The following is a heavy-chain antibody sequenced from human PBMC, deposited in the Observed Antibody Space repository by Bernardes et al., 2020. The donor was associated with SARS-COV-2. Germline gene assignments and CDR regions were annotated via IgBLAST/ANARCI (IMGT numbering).Heavy chain of an antibody. V-gene: IGHV1-3*01. CDR2: FNAGNVNT. J-gene: IGHJ4*02. CDR3: ARASSVYYYDSSGSTPPFDY. Sequence: ASVKVSCKASGYTFTTYAMHWVRQAPGQRLEWMGWFNAGNVNTKYSQKFQGRVTITSDTSASTAYMELRSLRSEDTAVYYCARASSVYYYDSSGSTPPFDYWGQGTLVTVSS. CDR1: GYTFTTYA. D-gene: IGHD3-22*01.